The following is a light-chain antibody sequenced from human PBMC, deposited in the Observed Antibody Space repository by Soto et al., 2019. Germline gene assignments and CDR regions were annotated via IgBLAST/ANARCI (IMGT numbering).Light chain of an antibody. CDR2: DVN. Sequence: QSASVSGSPGQSITISCTGTSSDVGGYDYVSWYQQQPGKAPKLMIYDVNKRASGVSGRFSGSKSGTTASLTISGLQAEDEANYYCTSYTPGGAFVVFGGGTKLTVL. CDR1: SSDVGGYDY. J-gene: IGLJ2*01. CDR3: TSYTPGGAFVV. V-gene: IGLV2-14*03.